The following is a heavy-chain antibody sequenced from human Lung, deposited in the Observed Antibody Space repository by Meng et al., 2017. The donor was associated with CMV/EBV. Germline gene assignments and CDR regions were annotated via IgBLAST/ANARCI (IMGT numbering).Heavy chain of an antibody. J-gene: IGHJ4*02. CDR1: E. V-gene: IGHV1-8*01. CDR3: ARWPVTFDGVGKFDL. CDR2: MDDDSGNT. D-gene: IGHD4-23*01. Sequence: EIRRVRQAPRQGLEWMECMDDDSGNTDYTQMFRRRVTMTSDTSTDTAYMEMARLTGEDTAIYYCARWPVTFDGVGKFDLWGQGTLVTVSS.